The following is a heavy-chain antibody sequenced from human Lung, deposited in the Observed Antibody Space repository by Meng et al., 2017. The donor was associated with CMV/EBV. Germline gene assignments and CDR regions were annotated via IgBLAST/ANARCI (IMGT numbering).Heavy chain of an antibody. CDR1: GFTFSAYA. CDR3: ARSWDGMDV. Sequence: GGSLRLSCAASGFTFSAYAMNWVRQTPGKGLERVSSISTTSTYIYYSDSVKGRFTISRDNAKNSLYLQMSSLRAEDTALYYCARSWDGMDVWGQGTTVTVSS. D-gene: IGHD3-16*01. V-gene: IGHV3-21*04. CDR2: ISTTSTYI. J-gene: IGHJ6*02.